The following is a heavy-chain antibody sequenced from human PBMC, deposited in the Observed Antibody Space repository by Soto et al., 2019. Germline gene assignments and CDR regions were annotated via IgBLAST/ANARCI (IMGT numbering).Heavy chain of an antibody. CDR1: GYTFTGYY. V-gene: IGHV1-2*04. Sequence: ASVKVSCKASGYTFTGYYMHWVRQAPGQGLEWMGWINPNSGGTNYAQKFQGWVTMTRDTSISTAYMELSRLRSDDTAVYYCARDARKVAATTGPYGGSYAFDIWGQGTMVTVSS. J-gene: IGHJ3*02. D-gene: IGHD2-8*02. CDR2: INPNSGGT. CDR3: ARDARKVAATTGPYGGSYAFDI.